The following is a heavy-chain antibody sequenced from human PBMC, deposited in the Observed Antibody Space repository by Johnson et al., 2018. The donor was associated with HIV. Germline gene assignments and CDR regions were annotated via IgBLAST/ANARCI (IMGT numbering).Heavy chain of an antibody. V-gene: IGHV3-30*04. D-gene: IGHD4-17*01. J-gene: IGHJ3*02. CDR2: ISYDGSNK. Sequence: QVQPVESGGGVVQPGRSLRLSCAASGFTFSSYAMHWVRHAPGKGLEWVAVISYDGSNKYYADSVKGRFTISRDNSKLTLYLQMNSRKAEESAVYYCARGEDGVDAFAIWCQGTMVTISS. CDR3: ARGEDGVDAFAI. CDR1: GFTFSSYA.